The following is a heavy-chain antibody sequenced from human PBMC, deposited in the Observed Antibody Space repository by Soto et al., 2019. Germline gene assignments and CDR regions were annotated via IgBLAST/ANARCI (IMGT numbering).Heavy chain of an antibody. CDR1: GYSFTSYW. V-gene: IGHV5-51*01. D-gene: IGHD3-22*01. CDR3: ARHDSSPYYYDSSGYSGPDY. Sequence: PGESLKISCKGSGYSFTSYWIGWMRQMPGKGLQWMGIIYPGDSDTRYSPSFQGQVTISADKSISTAYLQWSSLKASDTAMYYCARHDSSPYYYDSSGYSGPDYWGQGTLVTVSS. J-gene: IGHJ4*02. CDR2: IYPGDSDT.